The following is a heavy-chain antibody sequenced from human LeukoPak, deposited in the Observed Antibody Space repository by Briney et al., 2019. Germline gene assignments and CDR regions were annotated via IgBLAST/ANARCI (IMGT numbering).Heavy chain of an antibody. CDR2: IYHSGST. CDR1: GYSISSGYY. CDR3: AREEMATMNWFDP. D-gene: IGHD5-24*01. V-gene: IGHV4-38-2*02. J-gene: IGHJ5*02. Sequence: SETLSLTCAASGYSISSGYYWGWIRQPPGKGLEWIGSIYHSGSTYYNPSLKSRVTISVDTSKNQFSLKLSSVTAADTAVYYCAREEMATMNWFDPWGQGTLVTVSS.